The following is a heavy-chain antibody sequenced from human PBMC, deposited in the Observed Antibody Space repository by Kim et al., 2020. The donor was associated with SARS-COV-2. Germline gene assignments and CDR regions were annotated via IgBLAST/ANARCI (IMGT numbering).Heavy chain of an antibody. J-gene: IGHJ6*02. V-gene: IGHV3-30*01. D-gene: IGHD7-27*01. Sequence: AESLKGRFTVSGENSKNAFYLQMNRLRVEDTAVYYCARDVTGWHGTDVWGQGTTVTVSS. CDR3: ARDVTGWHGTDV.